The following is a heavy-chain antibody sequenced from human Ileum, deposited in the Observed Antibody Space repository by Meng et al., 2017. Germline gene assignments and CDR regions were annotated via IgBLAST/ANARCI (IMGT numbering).Heavy chain of an antibody. D-gene: IGHD3-10*01. J-gene: IGHJ3*02. V-gene: IGHV3-23*01. CDR1: GFTFINYA. CDR2: VSGSGGDT. CDR3: AKDRVVRGIMGAFDM. Sequence: GESLKISCATSGFTFINYAMTWVRQAPGKGLDWVSTVSGSGGDTYYADSVKGRLTFSRDNSKNTLSLQMNSLRAEDTAVYYCAKDRVVRGIMGAFDMWGQGTMVTVSS.